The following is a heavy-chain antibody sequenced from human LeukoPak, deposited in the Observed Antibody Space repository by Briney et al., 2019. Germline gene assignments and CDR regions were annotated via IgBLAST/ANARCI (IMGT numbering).Heavy chain of an antibody. CDR2: ISSTGSYI. CDR1: GITFSSHT. J-gene: IGHJ4*02. Sequence: GGPLRLSCAASGITFSSHTMNWVRQAPGKGLEWVSSISSTGSYIYYADSVKGRFTISRDNAKNSLYLQMNSLRAEDTAVYYCARVWYSSGWYYDYWGQGTLVTVSS. D-gene: IGHD6-19*01. CDR3: ARVWYSSGWYYDY. V-gene: IGHV3-21*01.